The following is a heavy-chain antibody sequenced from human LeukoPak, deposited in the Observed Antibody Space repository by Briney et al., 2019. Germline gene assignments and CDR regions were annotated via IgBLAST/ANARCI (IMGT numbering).Heavy chain of an antibody. CDR2: INHSGST. V-gene: IGHV4-34*01. CDR3: ARASTTGRGVIVFDY. Sequence: PSETLSLTCAVYGGSFSGYYWSWIRQPPGKGLGWIGEINHSGSTNYNPSLKSRVTISVDTSKNQLSLKLSSVTAADTAVYYCARASTTGRGVIVFDYWGQGTLVTVSS. J-gene: IGHJ4*02. D-gene: IGHD3-10*01. CDR1: GGSFSGYY.